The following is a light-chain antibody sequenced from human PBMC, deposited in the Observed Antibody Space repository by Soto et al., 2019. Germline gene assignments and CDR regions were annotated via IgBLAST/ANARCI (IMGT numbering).Light chain of an antibody. J-gene: IGLJ3*02. Sequence: QSVLTQPASVSGSPGQSITISCTGTSSGVGAYNYVSWYQQHPDKAPKLMIYEVRNRPSGLSNRFSGSKSGNTASLTISGLQAEDEADYYCTSYTSSSSWVFGGGTKLTVL. V-gene: IGLV2-14*01. CDR2: EVR. CDR3: TSYTSSSSWV. CDR1: SSGVGAYNY.